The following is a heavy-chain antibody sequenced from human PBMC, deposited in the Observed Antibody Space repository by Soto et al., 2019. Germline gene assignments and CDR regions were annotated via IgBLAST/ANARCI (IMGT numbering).Heavy chain of an antibody. CDR1: GGSISSYH. V-gene: IGHV4-59*01. CDR3: AREMGYCTTTSCHAGPLYYYMDV. D-gene: IGHD2-2*01. CDR2: VYNSGST. J-gene: IGHJ6*03. Sequence: QVQLQESGPGLVKPSETLSLTCTVSGGSISSYHWSWIRQPPGKGLEWIGEVYNSGSTNYNPSLKNRVTISADTSKNHLSLSLSSVTAADTAGYFCAREMGYCTTTSCHAGPLYYYMDVWGKGTTVTVSS.